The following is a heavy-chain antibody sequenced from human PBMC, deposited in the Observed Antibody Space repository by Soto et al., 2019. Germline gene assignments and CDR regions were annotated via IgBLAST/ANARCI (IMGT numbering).Heavy chain of an antibody. V-gene: IGHV3-23*01. CDR3: AKDLCAYSSGSCYFDY. CDR1: GFTFSSYV. D-gene: IGHD6-19*01. Sequence: EVQLLESGGGLVQPGGSLRLSCAASGFTFSSYVMSWVRQAPGKGLEWVPTISGSGTSTYYADSVKGRFTISRDNSKNTLYLQMNSLRAEDTAVYYCAKDLCAYSSGSCYFDYWGQGTLVTVSS. CDR2: ISGSGTST. J-gene: IGHJ4*02.